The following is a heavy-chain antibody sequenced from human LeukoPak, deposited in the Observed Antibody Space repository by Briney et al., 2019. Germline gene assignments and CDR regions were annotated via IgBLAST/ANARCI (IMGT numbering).Heavy chain of an antibody. CDR1: GFTFSSYE. V-gene: IGHV3-48*03. CDR2: ISSSGSTI. Sequence: GGSLRLSCAASGFTFSSYEMNWVRQAPGKGLEWVSYISSSGSTIYYADSVKGRFTISRDNAKNSLYLQMNSLRAEDTAVYYCARSSWVDYYDSSGYYYPFDYWGQGTLVTVSS. J-gene: IGHJ4*02. CDR3: ARSSWVDYYDSSGYYYPFDY. D-gene: IGHD3-22*01.